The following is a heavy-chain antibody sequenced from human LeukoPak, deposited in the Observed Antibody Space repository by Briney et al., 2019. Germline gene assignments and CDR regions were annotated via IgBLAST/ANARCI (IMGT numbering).Heavy chain of an antibody. Sequence: GGSLRLSCAASGFTFSSYGMNWVRQAPGKGLEWLSYISSSSSIIYYADSVKGRFTISRDNAKNSLYLQMNSLRDEDKAVYYCARDGDSSGYYAAFDIWGQGTMVTVSS. J-gene: IGHJ3*02. CDR2: ISSSSSII. CDR3: ARDGDSSGYYAAFDI. V-gene: IGHV3-48*02. CDR1: GFTFSSYG. D-gene: IGHD3-22*01.